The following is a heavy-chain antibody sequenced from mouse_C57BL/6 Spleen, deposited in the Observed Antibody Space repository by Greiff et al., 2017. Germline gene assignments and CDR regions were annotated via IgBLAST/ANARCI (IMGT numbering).Heavy chain of an antibody. V-gene: IGHV8-12*01. Sequence: QVTLKECGPGILQSSQTLSLTCSFSGFSLSTSGMGVSWIRQPSGKGLEWLAHIYWDDDKRYNPSLKSRLTISKDTSRNQVFLKITSVDTADTATYYCVRYYGWYFDVWGTGTTVTVSS. CDR3: VRYYGWYFDV. J-gene: IGHJ1*03. D-gene: IGHD1-1*01. CDR2: IYWDDDK. CDR1: GFSLSTSGMG.